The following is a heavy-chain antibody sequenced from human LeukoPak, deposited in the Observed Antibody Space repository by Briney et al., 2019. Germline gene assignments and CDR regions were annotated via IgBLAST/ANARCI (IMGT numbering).Heavy chain of an antibody. J-gene: IGHJ4*02. D-gene: IGHD6-19*01. CDR1: GFTFSSYS. V-gene: IGHV3-21*01. Sequence: PGGSLRLSCAASGFTFSSYSMNWVRQAPGKGLEWVSSISSSSSYIYYADSVKGRFTISRDNAKNSLYLQMNSLRAEDTAVYYXXXXQWLDGAYYFDYWGQGTLVTVSS. CDR3: XXXQWLDGAYYFDY. CDR2: ISSSSSYI.